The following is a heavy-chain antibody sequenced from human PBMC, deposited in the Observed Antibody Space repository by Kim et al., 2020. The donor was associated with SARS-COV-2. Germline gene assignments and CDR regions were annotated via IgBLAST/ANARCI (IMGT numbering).Heavy chain of an antibody. J-gene: IGHJ5*02. CDR1: GGSIRSGTNT. CDR3: ARLPTGFPNWFDR. D-gene: IGHD1-1*01. Sequence: SETLSLTCTVSGGSIRSGTNTWGWIRQPPGKGLEWIATFHISGSTPYKSSLRSRLTISLDTSKNHMPLKLTSMPAADTAVYFCARLPTGFPNWFDRWGQGILVTVSS. CDR2: FHISGST. V-gene: IGHV4-39*02.